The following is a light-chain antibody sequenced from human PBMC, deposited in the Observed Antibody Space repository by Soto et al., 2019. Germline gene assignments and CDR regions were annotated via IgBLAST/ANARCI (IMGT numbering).Light chain of an antibody. CDR1: QSVSSSY. CDR3: QQYGSSPLT. Sequence: EMVLTQSPGTLSLSPGERATLSCRASQSVSSSYLAWYQQKPGQAPRLLIYGASSRATGIPDRFSGSGSGPDFTLSISRLEPEDFAVYYCQQYGSSPLTFGGGTKVDSK. V-gene: IGKV3-20*01. J-gene: IGKJ4*01. CDR2: GAS.